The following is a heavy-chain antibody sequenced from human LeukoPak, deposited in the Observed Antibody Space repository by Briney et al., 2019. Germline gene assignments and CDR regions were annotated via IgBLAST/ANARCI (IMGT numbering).Heavy chain of an antibody. V-gene: IGHV3-30*02. Sequence: GGSLRLSCAASGFTFSSYAMHWVRQAPGKGLEWVAVIWYDGSNKYYADSVKGRFTISRDNSKNTLYLQMNSLRAEDTAVYYCAKENTMVRGVIITYFDYWGQGTLVTVSS. J-gene: IGHJ4*02. CDR1: GFTFSSYA. CDR3: AKENTMVRGVIITYFDY. D-gene: IGHD3-10*01. CDR2: IWYDGSNK.